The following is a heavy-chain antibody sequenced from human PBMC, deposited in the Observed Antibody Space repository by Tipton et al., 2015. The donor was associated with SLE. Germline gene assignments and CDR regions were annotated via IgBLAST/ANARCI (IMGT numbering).Heavy chain of an antibody. V-gene: IGHV4-38-2*01. CDR1: GYSIRSGHY. CDR2: IYYSGTT. J-gene: IGHJ4*02. D-gene: IGHD3-22*01. Sequence: TLSLTCAVSGYSIRSGHYWGWIRQPPGKGLEWIGTIYYSGTTYYNPSLESRVTISVDTSKNQSSLKLSSVTAADTAVYYCATIDPDGDSGVLPGDYWGQGTLLTVSS. CDR3: ATIDPDGDSGVLPGDY.